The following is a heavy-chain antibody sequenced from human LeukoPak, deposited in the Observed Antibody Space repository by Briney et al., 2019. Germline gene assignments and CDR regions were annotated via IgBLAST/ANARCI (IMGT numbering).Heavy chain of an antibody. Sequence: SETLSLTCAVYGGSFSGYYWSWIRQPPGKGLEWIGYIYYSGSTYYNPSLKSRVTISVDTSKNQFSLKLSSVTAADTAVYYCARERRPGVTMIVVAFFDYWGQGTLVTVSS. J-gene: IGHJ4*02. CDR3: ARERRPGVTMIVVAFFDY. V-gene: IGHV4-34*09. CDR2: IYYSGST. CDR1: GGSFSGYY. D-gene: IGHD3-22*01.